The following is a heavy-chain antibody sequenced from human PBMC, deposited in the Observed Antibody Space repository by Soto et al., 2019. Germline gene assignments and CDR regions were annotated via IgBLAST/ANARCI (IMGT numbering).Heavy chain of an antibody. D-gene: IGHD6-25*01. CDR2: IKEDGSEK. CDR1: GFTFNTYW. CDR3: ARFTRRSSGDY. J-gene: IGHJ4*02. V-gene: IGHV3-7*01. Sequence: EVQLVESGGDLVQPGGSLRLSCAASGFTFNTYWMSWVRQAPGKGLQWVANIKEDGSEKYYVDSVKGRFTISSDNAKNLLYLQMNSLGAGDTAMYYCARFTRRSSGDYWGQGTLVTVSS.